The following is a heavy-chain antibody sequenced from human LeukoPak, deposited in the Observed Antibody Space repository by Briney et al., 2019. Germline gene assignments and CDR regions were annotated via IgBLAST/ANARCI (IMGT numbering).Heavy chain of an antibody. D-gene: IGHD3-16*01. J-gene: IGHJ4*02. Sequence: GGSLRPSCAASGFIFSNYGMHWVRQAPGKGLEWVAVISYDERNKYYADSVKGRFTVSRDNSKNTLYLQMNSLRTEDTAVYYCAKDPLGDGVNFDYWGQGTLVTVSS. CDR3: AKDPLGDGVNFDY. V-gene: IGHV3-30*18. CDR2: ISYDERNK. CDR1: GFIFSNYG.